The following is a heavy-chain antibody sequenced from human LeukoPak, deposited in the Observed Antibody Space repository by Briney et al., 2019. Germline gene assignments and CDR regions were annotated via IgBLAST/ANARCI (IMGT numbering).Heavy chain of an antibody. CDR3: ARERKVATAFDY. CDR1: GGSFSGYY. D-gene: IGHD5-12*01. Sequence: PSETLSLTCAVYGGSFSGYYWSWIRQPPGKGLEWIGEINHSGSTNYNPSLKSRVTISVDTSKNQFSLKLSSVTAADTAVYYCARERKVATAFDYWGQGTLVTVSS. V-gene: IGHV4-34*01. J-gene: IGHJ4*02. CDR2: INHSGST.